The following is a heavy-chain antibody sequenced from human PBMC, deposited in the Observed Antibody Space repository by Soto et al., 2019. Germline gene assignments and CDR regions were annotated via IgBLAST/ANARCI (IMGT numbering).Heavy chain of an antibody. D-gene: IGHD3-16*02. Sequence: QVQLMQSGAEVKKPGASVKVSCKASGYTFINYGINWVRQAPGQGLEWMGWISAYNGNTKDAQKFQGRVTLTTDTSTSTAYMELTGLRYDDTAVYYCARDMVTFGGVLDSGYWGEGTLVTVSS. CDR1: GYTFINYG. CDR2: ISAYNGNT. CDR3: ARDMVTFGGVLDSGY. V-gene: IGHV1-18*01. J-gene: IGHJ4*02.